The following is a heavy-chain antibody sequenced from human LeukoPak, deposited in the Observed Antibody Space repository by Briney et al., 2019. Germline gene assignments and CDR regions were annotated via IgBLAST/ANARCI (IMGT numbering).Heavy chain of an antibody. CDR3: ARVGYSYGYYYYYMDV. V-gene: IGHV3-48*03. Sequence: QPGGSLRPSCAASGFTFSSYEMNWVRQAPGKGLEWVSYISSSGSTICYADSVKGRFTISRDNAKNSLYLQMNSLRAEDTAVYYCARVGYSYGYYYYYMDVWGKGTTVTISS. D-gene: IGHD5-18*01. CDR1: GFTFSSYE. CDR2: ISSSGSTI. J-gene: IGHJ6*03.